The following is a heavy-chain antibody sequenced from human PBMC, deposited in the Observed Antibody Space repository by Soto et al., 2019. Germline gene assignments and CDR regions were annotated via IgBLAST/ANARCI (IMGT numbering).Heavy chain of an antibody. J-gene: IGHJ6*02. D-gene: IGHD3-3*01. Sequence: LRLSCSASGFTFSSYAMSWVRQAPFKGLEWVSAISGSGGSTYYADSVKGRFTISRDNSKNTLYLQMNSLRAEDTAVYYCAKDLTIFGVVRLGMDVWGQGTTVTVSS. V-gene: IGHV3-23*01. CDR3: AKDLTIFGVVRLGMDV. CDR2: ISGSGGST. CDR1: GFTFSSYA.